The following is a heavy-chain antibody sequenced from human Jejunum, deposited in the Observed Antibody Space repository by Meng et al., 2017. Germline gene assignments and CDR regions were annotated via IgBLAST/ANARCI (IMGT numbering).Heavy chain of an antibody. Sequence: EVQLVESGGGLVQPGGSLRLSCAASEFTFSRYWFHWVRQVPGKGMVWVSRIDTGGGTTNYADSVRGRFTIYRDNAESTLYLQMNSLTAEDTGVYYCGRDLGGFYGVWGRGALVTVSS. V-gene: IGHV3-74*01. D-gene: IGHD2/OR15-2a*01. CDR2: IDTGGGTT. CDR3: GRDLGGFYGV. J-gene: IGHJ4*02. CDR1: EFTFSRYW.